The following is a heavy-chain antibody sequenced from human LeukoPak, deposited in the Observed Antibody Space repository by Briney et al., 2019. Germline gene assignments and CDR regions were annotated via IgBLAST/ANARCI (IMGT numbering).Heavy chain of an antibody. D-gene: IGHD4-17*01. V-gene: IGHV3-11*05. CDR2: VSSSSSYT. CDR1: GFTFSDYY. J-gene: IGHJ6*02. CDR3: ARDRVRVTTVFTWEVYYYGMDV. Sequence: PGGSLRLSCAASGFTFSDYYMSWLRQAPGKGLEWVSYVSSSSSYTNYADSVKGRFTISRDNAKNSLSLQMNSLRAEDTAVYYCARDRVRVTTVFTWEVYYYGMDVWGQGTTVTVSS.